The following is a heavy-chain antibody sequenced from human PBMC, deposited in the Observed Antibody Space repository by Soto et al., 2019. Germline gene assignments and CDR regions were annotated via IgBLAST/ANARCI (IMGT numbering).Heavy chain of an antibody. CDR1: GGTFSSYA. Sequence: PRASVKVSCKASGGTFSSYAISWVRQAPGQGLEWMGGIIPIFGTANYAQKFQGRVTITADESTSTAYMELSSLRSEDTAVYYCAGDDYGGNSDWGQGTLVTVSS. J-gene: IGHJ4*02. CDR2: IIPIFGTA. D-gene: IGHD4-17*01. V-gene: IGHV1-69*13. CDR3: AGDDYGGNSD.